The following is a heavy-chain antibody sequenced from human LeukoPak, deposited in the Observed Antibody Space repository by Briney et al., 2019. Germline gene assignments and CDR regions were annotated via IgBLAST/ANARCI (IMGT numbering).Heavy chain of an antibody. J-gene: IGHJ6*03. CDR1: GFTFSSYS. Sequence: GGSLRLSCAASGFTFSSYSMNWVRQAPGKGLEWVSSISSSSYIYYADSVKGRFTISRDNAKNSLYLQMNSLRAEDTAVYYCAKTGSRGGTFRPSYYYYYMDVWGEGTTVTISS. D-gene: IGHD3-9*01. CDR2: ISSSSYI. CDR3: AKTGSRGGTFRPSYYYYYMDV. V-gene: IGHV3-21*01.